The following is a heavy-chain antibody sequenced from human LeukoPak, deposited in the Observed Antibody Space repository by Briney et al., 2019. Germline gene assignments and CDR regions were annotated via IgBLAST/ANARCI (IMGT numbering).Heavy chain of an antibody. D-gene: IGHD4-17*01. CDR2: ISYSGST. Sequence: PSETLSLTCSVSGDSISSYFWVWIRQSPGKGLEWIGYISYSGSTDYNPSLKSRVTISVDTSKNRVSMKLSSVTAADTAMYYCAKDLYGDYGGALSFAFDIWGQGTMVTVSS. J-gene: IGHJ3*02. CDR1: GDSISSYF. CDR3: AKDLYGDYGGALSFAFDI. V-gene: IGHV4-59*01.